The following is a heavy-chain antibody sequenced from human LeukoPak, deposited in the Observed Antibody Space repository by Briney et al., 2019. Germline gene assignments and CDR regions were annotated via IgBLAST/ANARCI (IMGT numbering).Heavy chain of an antibody. Sequence: GGSLRLSCAASGFTFSSYAMHWVRQDPGKGLEWVAVISYDGSNKYYADSVKGRFTISRDNSKNTLYLQMNSLRAEDTAVYYCARDGSDSTMIVGDYFDYWGQGTLVTVSS. V-gene: IGHV3-30-3*01. D-gene: IGHD3-22*01. CDR1: GFTFSSYA. J-gene: IGHJ4*02. CDR2: ISYDGSNK. CDR3: ARDGSDSTMIVGDYFDY.